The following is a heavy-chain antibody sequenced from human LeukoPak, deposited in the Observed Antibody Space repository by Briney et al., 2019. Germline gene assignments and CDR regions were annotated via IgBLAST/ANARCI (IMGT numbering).Heavy chain of an antibody. V-gene: IGHV3-23*01. D-gene: IGHD3-9*01. J-gene: IGHJ4*02. CDR3: AKWGDYDVLTGYYDPDY. CDR2: ITGSVGST. Sequence: GAYLRRSCAASGFTFSNYAMSWVRQAPGKGLEWVSAITGSVGSTYYADSVKGRFTISRDNSKNTLYLQMNSLRDEDTAVYYCAKWGDYDVLTGYYDPDYWGQGTLVTVSS. CDR1: GFTFSNYA.